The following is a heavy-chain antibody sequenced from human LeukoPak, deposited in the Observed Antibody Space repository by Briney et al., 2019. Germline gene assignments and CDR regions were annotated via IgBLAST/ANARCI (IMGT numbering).Heavy chain of an antibody. V-gene: IGHV3-48*03. CDR3: ARDPPFGLAHRIVGATARVT. J-gene: IGHJ5*02. Sequence: GGSLRLSCAASGFTFSSYEMNWVRQAPGKGLEWVSYISSSGSTIYYADSVKGRFTISRDNAKNSLYLQMNSLRAEDTAVYYCARDPPFGLAHRIVGATARVTWGQGTLVTVSS. D-gene: IGHD1-26*01. CDR2: ISSSGSTI. CDR1: GFTFSSYE.